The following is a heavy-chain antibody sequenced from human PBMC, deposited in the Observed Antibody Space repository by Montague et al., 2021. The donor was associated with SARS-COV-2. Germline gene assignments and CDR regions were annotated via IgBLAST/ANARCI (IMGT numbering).Heavy chain of an antibody. J-gene: IGHJ3*01. Sequence: CAISGDSVSSNIAAWNWLRHSPSRGLEWLGGTQYTSTRYETNAVSLQSRITIPADTSKNQFSLHLNSVTPEDTAVYYCARDLYWAFDAWGLGTTVTVSA. V-gene: IGHV6-1*01. CDR3: ARDLYWAFDA. CDR1: GDSVSSNIAA. D-gene: IGHD2-8*02. CDR2: TQYTSTRYE.